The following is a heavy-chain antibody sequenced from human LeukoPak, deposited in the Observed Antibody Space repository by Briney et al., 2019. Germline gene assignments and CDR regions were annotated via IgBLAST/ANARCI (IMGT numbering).Heavy chain of an antibody. CDR2: INDDGSST. D-gene: IGHD2-2*01. V-gene: IGHV3-74*01. CDR3: ARVSGPGMNEYYHL. Sequence: PGGSLRLSCAASGFTFSGAWMHWVRQAPGKGLMWASRINDDGSSTRHADSVKGRFTISRDNAKNTLYLQMNSLRAEDTAVYYCARVSGPGMNEYYHLWGQGTLVTVSS. J-gene: IGHJ4*02. CDR1: GFTFSGAW.